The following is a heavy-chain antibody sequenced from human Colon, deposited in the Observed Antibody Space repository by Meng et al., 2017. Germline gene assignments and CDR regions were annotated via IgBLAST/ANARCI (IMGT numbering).Heavy chain of an antibody. D-gene: IGHD6-19*01. V-gene: IGHV4-4*02. J-gene: IGHJ4*02. CDR2: SYYGGST. CDR3: ASSSGWWRLDS. CDR1: GASISRATF. Sequence: QVYLQETGQGLVKRSGTLSLTCAGSGASISRATFWTWVRQTPGKGLEWIGESYYGGSTSYNPSLSSRATISLDKSKNHFSLQLDSVTAADASTYYCASSSGWWRLDSWGQGTLVTVSS.